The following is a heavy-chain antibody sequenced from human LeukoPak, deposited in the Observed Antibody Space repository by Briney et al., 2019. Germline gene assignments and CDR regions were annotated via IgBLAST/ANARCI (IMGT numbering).Heavy chain of an antibody. V-gene: IGHV1-69*05. CDR1: GGTFSSYA. CDR3: ARVIAAATAFDI. J-gene: IGHJ3*02. D-gene: IGHD6-13*01. CDR2: IIPIFGTA. Sequence: SVKVSCKASGGTFSSYAISWVRQAPGQGPEWMGGIIPIFGTANYAQKFQGRVTIPTDESTSTAYMELSSLRSEDTAVYYCARVIAAATAFDIWGQGTMVTVSS.